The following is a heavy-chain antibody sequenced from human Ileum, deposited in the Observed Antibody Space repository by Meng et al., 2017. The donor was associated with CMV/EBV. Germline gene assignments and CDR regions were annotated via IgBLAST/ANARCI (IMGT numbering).Heavy chain of an antibody. CDR2: LNPKSGYA. CDR1: GYTLTGNY. V-gene: IGHV1-2*02. D-gene: IGHD2-2*01. CDR3: ARGYGYAQMPDY. Sequence: ASVKVSCKASGYTLTGNYIHWVRQAPGQGLEWMGWLNPKSGYAKSAAKFQNRVSMTGDTSISTAYMEVSSLRSDDTAVYYCARGYGYAQMPDYWGQGTLVTSPQ. J-gene: IGHJ4*02.